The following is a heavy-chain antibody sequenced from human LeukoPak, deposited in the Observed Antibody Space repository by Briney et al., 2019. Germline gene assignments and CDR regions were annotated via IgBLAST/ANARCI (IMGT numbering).Heavy chain of an antibody. CDR3: ARLTTVRSPSDY. CDR2: IKPDGRET. J-gene: IGHJ4*02. CDR1: GFTFSSYW. D-gene: IGHD4-11*01. Sequence: GGSLRLSCAASGFTFSSYWMNWVRQAPGKGLEWVANIKPDGRETNYVDSVKGRFTISRDNAKSSLFLQMNSLRAEDTAVYYCARLTTVRSPSDYWGQGSLVTVSS. V-gene: IGHV3-7*01.